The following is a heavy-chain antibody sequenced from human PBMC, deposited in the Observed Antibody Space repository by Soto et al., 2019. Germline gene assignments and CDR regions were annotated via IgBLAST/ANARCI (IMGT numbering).Heavy chain of an antibody. J-gene: IGHJ5*02. CDR3: ARDETKTSRDMFDP. CDR1: GASLRGFY. V-gene: IGHV4-4*07. CDR2: IYATGTT. Sequence: SGTLSLPCPLPGASLRGFYWGWIRKSAGKELEWIGRIYATGTTDYNPSLKSRVMMSVDTSKKQFSLKLRSVTAADTAVYYFARDETKTSRDMFDPWGQGMSVTVTS.